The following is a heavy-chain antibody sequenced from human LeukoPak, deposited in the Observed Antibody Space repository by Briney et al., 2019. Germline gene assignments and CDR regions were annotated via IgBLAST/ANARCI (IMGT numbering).Heavy chain of an antibody. CDR1: GYTFTSYY. CDR2: INPSGGST. Sequence: ASVKVSCKASGYTFTSYYMHWVRQAPEQGLEWMGIINPSGGSTSYAQKFQGRVTMTRDTSTSTVYMELSSLRSEDTAVYYCARERGTTVVTASEYFQHWGQGTLVTVSS. D-gene: IGHD4-23*01. J-gene: IGHJ1*01. V-gene: IGHV1-46*01. CDR3: ARERGTTVVTASEYFQH.